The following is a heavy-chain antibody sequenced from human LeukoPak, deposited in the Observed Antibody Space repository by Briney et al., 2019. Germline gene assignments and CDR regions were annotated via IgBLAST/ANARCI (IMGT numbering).Heavy chain of an antibody. Sequence: GESLKISCKGSGYSFTSYWIGWVRQMPGKGLEWMGIIYPGDSDTRYSPSFQGQVTISADKSISTAYLQWSSLKASDTAMYYCARWEVGATDWWSTDYWGQGTLVTVSS. V-gene: IGHV5-51*01. CDR2: IYPGDSDT. D-gene: IGHD1-26*01. J-gene: IGHJ4*02. CDR3: ARWEVGATDWWSTDY. CDR1: GYSFTSYW.